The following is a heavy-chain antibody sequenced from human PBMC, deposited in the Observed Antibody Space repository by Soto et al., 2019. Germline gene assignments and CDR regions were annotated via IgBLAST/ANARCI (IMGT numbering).Heavy chain of an antibody. CDR3: ARGSFVTMVRGEPVLLNYGMDV. CDR1: GFTFSSYA. V-gene: IGHV3-30-3*01. CDR2: ISYDGSNK. D-gene: IGHD3-10*01. J-gene: IGHJ6*02. Sequence: GGSLRLSCAASGFTFSSYAMHWVRQAPGKGLEWVAVISYDGSNKYYADSVKGRFTISRDNSKNTLYLQMNSLRAEDTAVYYCARGSFVTMVRGEPVLLNYGMDVWGQGTTVTVSS.